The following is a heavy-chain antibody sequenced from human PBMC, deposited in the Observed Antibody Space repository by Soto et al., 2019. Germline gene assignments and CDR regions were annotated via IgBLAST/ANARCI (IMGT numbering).Heavy chain of an antibody. Sequence: PSETLSLTCTVSGGSISSSSYYWGWIRQPPGKGLEWIGSIYYSGSTYYNPSLKSRVTISVDTSKNQFSLKLSSVTAADTAVYYCVRVEVVPAAMDYWGQGTLVTVSS. D-gene: IGHD2-2*01. J-gene: IGHJ4*02. V-gene: IGHV4-39*01. CDR1: GGSISSSSYY. CDR2: IYYSGST. CDR3: VRVEVVPAAMDY.